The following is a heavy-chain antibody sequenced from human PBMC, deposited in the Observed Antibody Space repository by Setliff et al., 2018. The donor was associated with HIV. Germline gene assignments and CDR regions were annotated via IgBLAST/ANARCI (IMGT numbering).Heavy chain of an antibody. CDR2: IYSGGSA. Sequence: LRLSCAASGFTVSSNYMSWVRQAPGKGLEWVSVIYSGGSAYYADSVKGRFTISRDNAKNTLYLQMNSLRAEDTAVYYCARFIDSGGSPLGYWGQGTLVTVSS. J-gene: IGHJ4*02. CDR1: GFTVSSNY. V-gene: IGHV3-53*01. D-gene: IGHD1-26*01. CDR3: ARFIDSGGSPLGY.